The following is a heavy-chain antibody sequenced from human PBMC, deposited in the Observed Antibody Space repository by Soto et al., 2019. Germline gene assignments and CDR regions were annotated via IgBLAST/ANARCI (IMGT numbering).Heavy chain of an antibody. CDR2: IYYSGST. Sequence: PSETLSLTCTVSGGSVSSGSYYWSWIRQPPGKGLEWIGYIYYSGSTNYNPSLKSRVTISVDTSKNQLSLKLSCVTAADTAVYYCARGGSYYRTFDPWGQGTLITVSS. V-gene: IGHV4-61*01. CDR1: GGSVSSGSYY. D-gene: IGHD1-26*01. CDR3: ARGGSYYRTFDP. J-gene: IGHJ5*02.